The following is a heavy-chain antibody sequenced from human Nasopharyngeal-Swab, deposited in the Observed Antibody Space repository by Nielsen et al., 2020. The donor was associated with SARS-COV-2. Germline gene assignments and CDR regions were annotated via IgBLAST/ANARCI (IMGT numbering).Heavy chain of an antibody. V-gene: IGHV1-46*01. CDR2: INPNSGST. J-gene: IGHJ6*02. Sequence: ASVKVSCKASGYTFTSYYMHWVRQAPGQGLEWMGIINPNSGSTSYAQKFQGRVTMTRDTSTSTVYMELSSLRSEDTAVYYCARDFTVTTGEYYYYYGMDVWGQGTTVTVSS. CDR1: GYTFTSYY. CDR3: ARDFTVTTGEYYYYYGMDV. D-gene: IGHD4-17*01.